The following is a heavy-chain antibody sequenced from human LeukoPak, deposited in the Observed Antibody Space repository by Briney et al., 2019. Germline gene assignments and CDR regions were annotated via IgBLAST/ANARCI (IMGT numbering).Heavy chain of an antibody. D-gene: IGHD3-16*01. Sequence: PGGSLRLSCAASGFTFDDYAMHWVRQAPGKGLEWVSGISWNSGSIGYADSVKGRFTISRDNAKNSLYLQMNSLRAEDTALYYCAKDMGLYERPLELDYWGQGTLVTVSS. CDR3: AKDMGLYERPLELDY. CDR2: ISWNSGSI. CDR1: GFTFDDYA. J-gene: IGHJ4*02. V-gene: IGHV3-9*01.